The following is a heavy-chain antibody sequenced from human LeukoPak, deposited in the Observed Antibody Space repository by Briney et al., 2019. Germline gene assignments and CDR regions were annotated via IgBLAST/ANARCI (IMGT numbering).Heavy chain of an antibody. J-gene: IGHJ4*02. CDR3: ATPQAYCGGECYSPFDS. Sequence: ASVKVSCKASGGTFSSYAISWVRQAPGQGLEWMGGIIPIFGTANYAQKFQGRVTITADESTSTAYMELSSLRSEDTAVYYCATPQAYCGGECYSPFDSWGQGTLVTVSS. CDR2: IIPIFGTA. V-gene: IGHV1-69*01. D-gene: IGHD2-21*01. CDR1: GGTFSSYA.